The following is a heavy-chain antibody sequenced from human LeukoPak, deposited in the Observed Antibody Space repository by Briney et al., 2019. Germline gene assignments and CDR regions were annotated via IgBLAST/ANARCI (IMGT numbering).Heavy chain of an antibody. CDR2: ISYDGSNK. J-gene: IGHJ4*02. CDR3: ARNPDTAMLDY. CDR1: GFTFSSYS. V-gene: IGHV3-30*03. Sequence: GGSLRLSCAASGFTFSSYSMNWVRQAPGKGLEWVAVISYDGSNKYYADSVKGRFTISRDNSKNTLYLQMNSLRAEDTAVYYCARNPDTAMLDYWGQGTLVTVSS. D-gene: IGHD5-18*01.